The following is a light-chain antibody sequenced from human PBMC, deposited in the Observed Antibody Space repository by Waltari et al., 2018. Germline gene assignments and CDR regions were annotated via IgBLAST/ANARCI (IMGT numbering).Light chain of an antibody. CDR2: YDS. V-gene: IGLV3-21*02. Sequence: SYDLTQPPSVSVSPGQTARITCGGNDIGSKSVHWYQQKPGQAPVVVMSYDSDRPSGIPERFSGSNSGNTATLTITRVEAGDEADYYCQVWDRNPDHTEVFGGGTRVTVL. CDR1: DIGSKS. J-gene: IGLJ3*02. CDR3: QVWDRNPDHTEV.